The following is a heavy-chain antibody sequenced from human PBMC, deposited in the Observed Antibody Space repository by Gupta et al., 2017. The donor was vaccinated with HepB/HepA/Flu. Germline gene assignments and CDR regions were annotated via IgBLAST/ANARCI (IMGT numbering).Heavy chain of an antibody. Sequence: EVQLLESGGGLVQPGGSLRLSCAASGFTFSSYDMNWVRQAPGKGLEWGSGITSSGGVISYEDSGKGRFSVSRDNSKNTLDLQMNGLRGEDTALYYCAPAPVGYNAVPVVGGGQGTLVTVSS. CDR2: ITSSGGVI. CDR3: APAPVGYNAVPVVG. J-gene: IGHJ4*02. V-gene: IGHV3-23*01. CDR1: GFTFSSYD. D-gene: IGHD1-1*01.